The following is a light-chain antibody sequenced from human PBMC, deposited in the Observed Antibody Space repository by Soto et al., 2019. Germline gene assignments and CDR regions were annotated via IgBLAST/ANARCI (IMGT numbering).Light chain of an antibody. J-gene: IGLJ2*01. V-gene: IGLV2-8*01. CDR1: SSDVGGYNY. CDR3: SSLAGSNTFVV. CDR2: EVN. Sequence: QSALTQPPSASGSPGQSVTISCTGTSSDVGGYNYVSWYQHHPGKAPKLMIYEVNKRPSGVPDRFSGSKSGNTASLAVSGLQAEDEADYYCSSLAGSNTFVVFGGGTKLTVL.